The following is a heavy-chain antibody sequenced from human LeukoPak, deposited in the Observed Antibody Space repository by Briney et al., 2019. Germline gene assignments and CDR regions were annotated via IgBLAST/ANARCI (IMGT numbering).Heavy chain of an antibody. Sequence: GGSLRLSCAASGFTFSSYAMHWVRQAPGKGLEWMAVISYDGSNKYYADSVKGRFTISRDNSKNTLYLQMNSLRAEDTAVYYRARDMSSSSGYGMDVWGQGTTVTVSS. V-gene: IGHV3-30-3*01. CDR2: ISYDGSNK. CDR3: ARDMSSSSGYGMDV. D-gene: IGHD6-6*01. J-gene: IGHJ6*02. CDR1: GFTFSSYA.